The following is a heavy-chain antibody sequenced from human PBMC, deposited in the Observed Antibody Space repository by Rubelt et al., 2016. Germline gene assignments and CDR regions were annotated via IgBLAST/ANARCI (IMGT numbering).Heavy chain of an antibody. CDR1: GGSISSYY. CDR3: ARDYIWALPAAPGGWFDP. V-gene: IGHV4-59*08. D-gene: IGHD1-26*01. J-gene: IGHJ5*02. Sequence: GLVKPSETLSLTCTVSGGSISSYYWSWIRQPPGKGLEWIGYVHYSGSTDYNPSLKSRVTISVDTSKSQFSLKLSSVTAADTALYYCARDYIWALPAAPGGWFDPWGQGTPVTVSS. CDR2: VHYSGST.